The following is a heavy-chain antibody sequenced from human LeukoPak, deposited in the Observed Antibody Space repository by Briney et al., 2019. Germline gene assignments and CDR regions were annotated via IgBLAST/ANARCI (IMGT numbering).Heavy chain of an antibody. J-gene: IGHJ4*02. CDR3: DRGTIAAEYLDY. CDR2: IYYSGST. CDR1: GGYISSGDYY. D-gene: IGHD6-25*01. Sequence: PLRTLSHTCTASGGYISSGDYYCSWIRLPPGSGLGWIGYIYYSGSTYYNPSLKSRVTISVDTSRNQFSLKLSSVTAADTAVYYWDRGTIAAEYLDYWGEGTLVTVSS. V-gene: IGHV4-30-4*01.